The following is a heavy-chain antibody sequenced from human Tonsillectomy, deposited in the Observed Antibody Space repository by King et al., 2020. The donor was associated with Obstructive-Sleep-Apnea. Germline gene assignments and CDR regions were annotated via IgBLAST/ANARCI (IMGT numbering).Heavy chain of an antibody. CDR3: AKGSARGKDPPFDY. CDR2: IWFDGSYK. Sequence: VQLVESGGGMVQPGRSLRLSCAASGFTFSSYGMHWVRQAPGKGLEWVAVIWFDGSYKFHADSLKGRFTISRDNSKKMLYLQMNSLRAEDTATYYCAKGSARGKDPPFDYWGQGNLVTVS. J-gene: IGHJ4*02. D-gene: IGHD1-26*01. CDR1: GFTFSSYG. V-gene: IGHV3-33*03.